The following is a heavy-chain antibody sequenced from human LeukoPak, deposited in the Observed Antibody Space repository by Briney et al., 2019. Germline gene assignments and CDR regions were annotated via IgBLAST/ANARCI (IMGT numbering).Heavy chain of an antibody. CDR2: ISGSGDDT. V-gene: IGHV3-23*01. J-gene: IGHJ3*02. CDR1: GFNFDLYA. CDR3: ATLRYFDWLAQGGDAFDI. D-gene: IGHD3-9*01. Sequence: PGGSLRLSCAASGFNFDLYAMTWVRQAPGKGLEWVASISGSGDDTYYAASVRGRFTISRDSSQTKLQMNSLRAEDTAMYYCATLRYFDWLAQGGDAFDIWGQGTMVTVSS.